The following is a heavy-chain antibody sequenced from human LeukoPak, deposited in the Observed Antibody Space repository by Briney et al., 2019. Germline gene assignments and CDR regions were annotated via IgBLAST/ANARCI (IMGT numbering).Heavy chain of an antibody. Sequence: PGVSMRLSNAASGFTLSDYYMSWIRLAPGKVLVLVSYISSSGSTIYYADFVKGLFTLSRDNGKTSLFLQMTGLRAEDTAGYYCARDHHPGYYGDYGPLFYWGQGSLVTVSS. V-gene: IGHV3-11*04. CDR3: ARDHHPGYYGDYGPLFY. J-gene: IGHJ4*02. D-gene: IGHD4-17*01. CDR1: GFTLSDYY. CDR2: ISSSGSTI.